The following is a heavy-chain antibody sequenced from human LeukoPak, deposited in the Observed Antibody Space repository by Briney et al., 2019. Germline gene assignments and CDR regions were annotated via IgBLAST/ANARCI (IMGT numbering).Heavy chain of an antibody. J-gene: IGHJ4*02. CDR3: ASRYCPTPSYHFLGAF. D-gene: IGHD2-8*01. CDR2: IYSNVNT. V-gene: IGHV4-39*01. Sequence: SETLSLTCTVSGASISRNNYCWGWVRQPPGKGLESLANIYSNVNTYYNPSLQSRVSISVDTSKNHISLKLSSVTAADTAVYFCASRYCPTPSYHFLGAFWGQGTLVTVSS. CDR1: GASISRNNYC.